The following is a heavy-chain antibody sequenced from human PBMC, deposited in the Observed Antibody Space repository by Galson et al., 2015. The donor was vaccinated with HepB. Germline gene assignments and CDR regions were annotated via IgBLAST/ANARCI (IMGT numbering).Heavy chain of an antibody. CDR3: AKDISGYCSSTSCYKPSNYDAFDI. Sequence: SLRLSCAASGFTFDDYAMHWVRQAPGKGLEWVSGISWNSGSIGYADSVKGRFTISRDNAKNSLYLQMNSLRAEDTALYYCAKDISGYCSSTSCYKPSNYDAFDIWGQGTMVTVSS. CDR2: ISWNSGSI. J-gene: IGHJ3*02. CDR1: GFTFDDYA. D-gene: IGHD2-2*03. V-gene: IGHV3-9*01.